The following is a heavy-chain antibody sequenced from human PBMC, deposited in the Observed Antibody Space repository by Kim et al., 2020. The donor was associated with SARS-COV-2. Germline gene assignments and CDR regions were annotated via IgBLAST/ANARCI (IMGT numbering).Heavy chain of an antibody. V-gene: IGHV4-39*01. D-gene: IGHD3-10*01. CDR1: GDSISSSSYF. CDR3: ARHLHYYGSDNWNWFDP. Sequence: SETLSLTCTVSGDSISSSSYFWGWIRQPPGKGLECIATIHSTGTSYYNPSLKSRAFMSVDTSKNQFSLRLTSVTAADTAIYYCARHLHYYGSDNWNWFDP. J-gene: IGHJ5*02. CDR2: IHSTGTS.